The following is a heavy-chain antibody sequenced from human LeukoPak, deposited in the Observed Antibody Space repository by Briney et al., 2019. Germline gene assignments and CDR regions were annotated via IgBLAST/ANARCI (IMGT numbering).Heavy chain of an antibody. CDR2: INWNGGST. Sequence: SGGSLRLSCAASGFTFDDYAMSWVRQAPGKGLEWVSGINWNGGSTGYADSVEGRFTISRDNAKNSLYLQVNSLRAEDTAVYYCARVGDCSGFRCYYYYYYMDVWGKGTTVTVSS. D-gene: IGHD2-15*01. V-gene: IGHV3-20*04. CDR1: GFTFDDYA. J-gene: IGHJ6*03. CDR3: ARVGDCSGFRCYYYYYYMDV.